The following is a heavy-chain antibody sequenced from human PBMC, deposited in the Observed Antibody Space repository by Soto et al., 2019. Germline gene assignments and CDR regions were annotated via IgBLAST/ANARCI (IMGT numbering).Heavy chain of an antibody. V-gene: IGHV4-39*07. D-gene: IGHD4-4*01. CDR2: IYYGGST. Sequence: PSETLSLTCAVSGGSIRNNYVYWGWIRQPPGKGLEWIGSIYYGGSTYYNPSLKSRVTISVDTSKNQFSLKLSSVTAADTAVYYCARDIDYRASRYFDYWGQGTLVTVSS. CDR3: ARDIDYRASRYFDY. CDR1: GGSIRNNYVY. J-gene: IGHJ4*02.